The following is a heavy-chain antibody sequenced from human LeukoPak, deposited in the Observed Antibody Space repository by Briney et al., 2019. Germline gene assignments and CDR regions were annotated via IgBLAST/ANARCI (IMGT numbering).Heavy chain of an antibody. CDR1: GGSISSGGYY. CDR3: ARARLGYSYGHDAFDI. CDR2: IYYSGST. J-gene: IGHJ3*02. D-gene: IGHD5-18*01. Sequence: RTSETLSLTCTISGGSISSGGYYWSWIRQHPGKGLEWIGYIYYSGSTYYNPSLKSRVTISVDTSKNQFSLKLSSVTAADTAVYYCARARLGYSYGHDAFDIWGQGTMVTVSS. V-gene: IGHV4-31*03.